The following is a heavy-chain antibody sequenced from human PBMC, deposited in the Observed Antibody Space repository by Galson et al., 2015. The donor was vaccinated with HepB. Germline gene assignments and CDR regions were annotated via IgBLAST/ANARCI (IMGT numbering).Heavy chain of an antibody. CDR1: GGSISSSSYY. CDR3: ARWIGYYYGSGSNDAFDI. D-gene: IGHD3-10*01. CDR2: IYYSGST. V-gene: IGHV4-39*01. J-gene: IGHJ3*02. Sequence: ETLSLTCTVSGGSISSSSYYWGWIRQPPEKGLEWIGSIYYSGSTYYNPSLKSRVTISVDTSKNQFSLKLSSVTAADTAVYYCARWIGYYYGSGSNDAFDIWGQGTMVTVSS.